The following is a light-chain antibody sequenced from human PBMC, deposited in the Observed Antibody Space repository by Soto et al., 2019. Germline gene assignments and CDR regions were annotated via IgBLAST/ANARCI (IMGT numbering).Light chain of an antibody. V-gene: IGKV1-5*01. J-gene: IGKJ1*01. CDR1: QSISSW. CDR2: DVS. Sequence: DIQMTQSPPTLSASVGDRVTITCRASQSISSWLAWYQQRPGKAPNLLIYDVSSLESGVPSGFSGSGSGTEFTLTISSLQPDDFATYYCQQYTNYPWTFGQGTQVEIK. CDR3: QQYTNYPWT.